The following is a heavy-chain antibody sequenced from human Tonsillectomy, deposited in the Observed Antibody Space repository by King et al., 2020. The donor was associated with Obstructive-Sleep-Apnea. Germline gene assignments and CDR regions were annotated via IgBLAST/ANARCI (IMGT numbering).Heavy chain of an antibody. CDR3: VRGVEWFGELLPYYFDY. D-gene: IGHD3-10*01. CDR1: GFTFRSHW. V-gene: IGHV3-7*01. CDR2: IKKDGNEK. Sequence: VQLVESGGGLVQPGGSLRLSCAVSGFTFRSHWMSWVRQAPGKGLEWVANIKKDGNEKFYVDSVKGRFTISRDNAKNSLYLHMNSLRAEDTAVYYCVRGVEWFGELLPYYFDYWGQGTLVTVSS. J-gene: IGHJ4*02.